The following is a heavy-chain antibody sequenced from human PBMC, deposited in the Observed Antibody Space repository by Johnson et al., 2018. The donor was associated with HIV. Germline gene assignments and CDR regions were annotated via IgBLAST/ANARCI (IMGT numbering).Heavy chain of an antibody. J-gene: IGHJ6*01. V-gene: IGHV3-30-3*01. CDR2: ISYDGSNK. Sequence: QVQLVESGGGVVQPGRSLRLSCAASGFTFSSYAMHWVRQAPGKGLEWVAVISYDGSNKYYADSVKGRFTISRDNSKNTLYLQMNSLRAEDTAVYYCAKDQGHYYDSSGYYY. D-gene: IGHD3-22*01. CDR1: GFTFSSYA. CDR3: AKDQGHYYDSSGYYY.